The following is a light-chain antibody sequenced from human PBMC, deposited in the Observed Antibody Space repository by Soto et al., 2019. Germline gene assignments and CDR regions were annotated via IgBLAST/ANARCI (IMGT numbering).Light chain of an antibody. Sequence: EIVLTQSPGILSLSPGDRATLSCRASQSIGTSLAWYQQKPGQAPRLLIYDASSRASGVPDRFSGSGSGTDFTLTISSLEPEDFAVYYCQQRGGAQLTVGGGAKVDI. J-gene: IGKJ4*01. CDR1: QSIGTS. CDR2: DAS. V-gene: IGKV3-11*01. CDR3: QQRGGAQLT.